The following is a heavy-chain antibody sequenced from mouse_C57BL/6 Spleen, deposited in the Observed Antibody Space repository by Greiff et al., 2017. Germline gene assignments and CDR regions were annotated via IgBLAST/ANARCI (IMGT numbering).Heavy chain of an antibody. CDR2: ISGGGGST. D-gene: IGHD1-1*01. CDR3: ARGGGYYYGSSYPFAY. V-gene: IGHV5-9*01. Sequence: DVMLVESGGGLVKPGGSLKLSCAASGFTFSSYTMSWVRQTPEKRLEWVATISGGGGSTYYPDSVKGRFTISRDNAKNTLYLQMSSLRSEDTALYYCARGGGYYYGSSYPFAYWGQGTLVTVSA. CDR1: GFTFSSYT. J-gene: IGHJ3*01.